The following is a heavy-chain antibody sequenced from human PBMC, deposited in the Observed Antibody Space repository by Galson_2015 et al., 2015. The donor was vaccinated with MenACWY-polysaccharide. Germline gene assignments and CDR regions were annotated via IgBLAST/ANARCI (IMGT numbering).Heavy chain of an antibody. CDR1: GSRFSNSG. Sequence: SLRLSCAGSGSRFSNSGIHWVRPAPGKGLEWVAVIQYDGSIKAYADSVKGRFTISRDNSKNTVFLEMNTLGAEDTAVYYCAREGSRIVFHAFDIWGQGTMVTVSS. V-gene: IGHV3-33*01. D-gene: IGHD2-15*01. CDR2: IQYDGSIK. J-gene: IGHJ3*02. CDR3: AREGSRIVFHAFDI.